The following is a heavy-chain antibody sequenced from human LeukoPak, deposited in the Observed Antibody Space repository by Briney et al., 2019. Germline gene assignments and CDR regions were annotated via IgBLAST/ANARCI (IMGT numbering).Heavy chain of an antibody. CDR3: ARACGGGSCYYYYGMDV. J-gene: IGHJ6*02. V-gene: IGHV4-31*03. CDR1: GGSLSSGGYY. Sequence: SETLSLTCPVSGGSLSSGGYYWSWLRQHPGTGLDWIGYIYYSGSTYYNPALKSRVTISVDTSKNQFSLKLSSVTAADTAVYYCARACGGGSCYYYYGMDVWGQGTTVTVSS. CDR2: IYYSGST. D-gene: IGHD2-15*01.